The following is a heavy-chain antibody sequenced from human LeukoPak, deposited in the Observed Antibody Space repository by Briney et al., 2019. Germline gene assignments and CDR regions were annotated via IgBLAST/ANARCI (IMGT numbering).Heavy chain of an antibody. V-gene: IGHV3-7*01. CDR1: GFTFNTYW. D-gene: IGHD1-26*01. J-gene: IGHJ3*01. Sequence: GGSLRLSCAASGFTFNTYWMIWVRQAPGKGLEWVANIDQGGSTKYYVDSLKGRFTISRDNAKNSLYLQMNSLRAEDTAVYYCVRDKGGRSGAIYYDAFDVWGQGTMVTVSS. CDR3: VRDKGGRSGAIYYDAFDV. CDR2: IDQGGSTK.